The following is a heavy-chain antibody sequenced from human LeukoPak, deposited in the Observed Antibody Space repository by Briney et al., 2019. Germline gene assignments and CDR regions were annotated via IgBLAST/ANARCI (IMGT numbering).Heavy chain of an antibody. CDR3: ARGLSGYNYGLTEN. CDR2: ISYDGSNK. CDR1: GFTFSSYG. J-gene: IGHJ4*02. D-gene: IGHD5-18*01. V-gene: IGHV3-30*03. Sequence: GGSLRLSCAASGFTFSSYGMHWVRQAPGKGLEWVAVISYDGSNKYYADSVKGRFTISRDNSKNTLYLQMNSLRAEDTAVYYCARGLSGYNYGLTENWGQGTLVTVSS.